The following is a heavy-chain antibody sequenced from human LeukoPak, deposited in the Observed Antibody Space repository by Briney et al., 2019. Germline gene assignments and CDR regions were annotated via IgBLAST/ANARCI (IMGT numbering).Heavy chain of an antibody. CDR3: ARGAGAGTYYFDY. J-gene: IGHJ4*02. Sequence: SETLSLTCTVSGGSISSYYWSWIRQPQGKGLEWIGEINHSGSTNYNPSLKSRVTISVDTSKNQFSLKLSSVTAADTAGYYCARGAGAGTYYFDYWGQGTLVTVSS. CDR1: GGSISSYY. CDR2: INHSGST. D-gene: IGHD6-13*01. V-gene: IGHV4-34*01.